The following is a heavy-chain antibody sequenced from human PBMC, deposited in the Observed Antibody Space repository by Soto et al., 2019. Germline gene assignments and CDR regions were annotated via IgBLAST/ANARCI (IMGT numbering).Heavy chain of an antibody. CDR2: INPNSGGT. CDR1: GYTFTGYY. Sequence: ASVKVSCKASGYTFTGYYMHWVRQAPGQGLEWMGWINPNSGGTNYAQKFQGWVTMTRDTSISTAYMELSRLRSDDTAVYYCAAGIAAAGTDWFDPWGQGTLVTVSS. D-gene: IGHD6-13*01. CDR3: AAGIAAAGTDWFDP. V-gene: IGHV1-2*04. J-gene: IGHJ5*02.